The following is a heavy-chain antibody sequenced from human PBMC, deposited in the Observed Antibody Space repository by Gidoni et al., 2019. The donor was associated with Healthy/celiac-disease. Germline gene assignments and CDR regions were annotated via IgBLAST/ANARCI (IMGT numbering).Heavy chain of an antibody. CDR1: GFTFSTAW. D-gene: IGHD3-10*01. V-gene: IGHV3-15*07. Sequence: EVQLVESGGGLVKPGGSLRPSCAASGFTFSTAWVNWVRQAPGKGLEWVGRIKSKTDGGTTDYAAPVKGRFTISRDDSKNTLYLQMNSLKTEDTAVYYCTTDMLWFGEPNFDYWGQGTLVTVSS. CDR3: TTDMLWFGEPNFDY. CDR2: IKSKTDGGTT. J-gene: IGHJ4*02.